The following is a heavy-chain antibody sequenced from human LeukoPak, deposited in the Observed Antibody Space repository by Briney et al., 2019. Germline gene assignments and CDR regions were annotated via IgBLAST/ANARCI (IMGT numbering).Heavy chain of an antibody. D-gene: IGHD2-15*01. CDR3: ARGSFVVGSLNWFDP. CDR1: GDSISSGDYY. J-gene: IGHJ5*02. V-gene: IGHV4-30-4*01. Sequence: PSEPLSLTCTVSGDSISSGDYYWSWVRQPPGKGLEWIGYIEYSGSTYYNPSLKRRVTISVDTSKNQFSLKLSSVTAADTAVYYCARGSFVVGSLNWFDPWGQGTLVTVSS. CDR2: IEYSGST.